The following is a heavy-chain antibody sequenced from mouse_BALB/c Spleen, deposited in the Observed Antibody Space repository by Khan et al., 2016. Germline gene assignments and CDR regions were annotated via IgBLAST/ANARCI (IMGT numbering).Heavy chain of an antibody. V-gene: IGHV3-2*02. CDR3: ERWLDAMDY. CDR2: ISYSGTT. Sequence: EVQLQESGPGLVKPSQSLSLTCTVTGYSITSDYAWNWIRQFPGNKLEWMGYISYSGTTTYNPSLKSRISITRDTSKNQFFLQLNSVTTEDTATYYCERWLDAMDYWGQGTSVTVSS. CDR1: GYSITSDYA. J-gene: IGHJ4*01. D-gene: IGHD2-2*01.